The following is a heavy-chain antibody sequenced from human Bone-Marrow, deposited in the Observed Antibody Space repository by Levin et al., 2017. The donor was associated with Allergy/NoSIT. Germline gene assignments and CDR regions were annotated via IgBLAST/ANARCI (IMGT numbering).Heavy chain of an antibody. J-gene: IGHJ4*02. Sequence: GGSLRLSCAASGFTFSHSYMSWIRQAPGKGLEWVCDISSSGNSKEYAGSVEGRFTVSRDNPENSLYLQMNSLRVDDTAVYFCARGRIYYGDGQHPLGVGPTFDSWGRGNLVIVSS. D-gene: IGHD3-10*01. CDR2: ISSSGNSK. CDR3: ARGRIYYGDGQHPLGVGPTFDS. V-gene: IGHV3-11*01. CDR1: GFTFSHSY.